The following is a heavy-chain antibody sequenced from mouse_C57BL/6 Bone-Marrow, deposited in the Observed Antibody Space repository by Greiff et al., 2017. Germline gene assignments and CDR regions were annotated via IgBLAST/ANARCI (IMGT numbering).Heavy chain of an antibody. CDR2: INPNNGGT. J-gene: IGHJ1*03. CDR1: GYTFTDYN. CDR3: ARITTVVGFDV. D-gene: IGHD1-1*01. V-gene: IGHV1-18*01. Sequence: VQLQQSGPELVKPGASVKIPCKASGYTFTDYNMDWVKQSHGKSLEWIGDINPNNGGTFYNQKFKGKATLTVDQSSSTAYMELRSLTSEDTAVYYCARITTVVGFDVWGTGITVTVSS.